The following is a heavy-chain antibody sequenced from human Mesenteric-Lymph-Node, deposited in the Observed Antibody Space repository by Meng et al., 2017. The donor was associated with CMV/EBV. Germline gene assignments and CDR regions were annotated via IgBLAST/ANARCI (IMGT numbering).Heavy chain of an antibody. D-gene: IGHD3-10*01. V-gene: IGHV3-11*04. CDR3: ATVPSVVRGVKWFDP. CDR1: GFTFSDYY. CDR2: ISSSGSTI. J-gene: IGHJ5*02. Sequence: GESLKISCAASGFTFSDYYMSWIRQAPGKGLEWVSYISSSGSTIYYADSVKGRFTISRDNAKNTLYLQMNSLRVEDTAVYYCATVPSVVRGVKWFDPWGQGTLVTVSS.